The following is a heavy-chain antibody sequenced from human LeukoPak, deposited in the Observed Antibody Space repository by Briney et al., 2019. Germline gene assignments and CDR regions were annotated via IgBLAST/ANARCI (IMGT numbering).Heavy chain of an antibody. D-gene: IGHD1-7*01. V-gene: IGHV4-34*01. Sequence: SETLSLTCAVYGGSFSGYFWSWIRQPPGKGLEWIGEINHSGSTNYNPSLKSRVTISVDTSKNQFSLKLSSVTAADTAVYYCARGHITGTIGYWGQGTLVTVSS. CDR3: ARGHITGTIGY. CDR1: GGSFSGYF. J-gene: IGHJ4*02. CDR2: INHSGST.